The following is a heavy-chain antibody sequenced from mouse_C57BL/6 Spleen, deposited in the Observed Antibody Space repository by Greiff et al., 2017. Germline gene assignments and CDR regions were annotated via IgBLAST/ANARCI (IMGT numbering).Heavy chain of an antibody. V-gene: IGHV1-26*01. CDR1: GYTFTDYY. D-gene: IGHD1-1*01. Sequence: EVQLQQSGPELVKPGASVKISCKASGYTFTDYYMNWVKQSHGKSLEWIGDINPNNGGTSYNQKFKGKATLTVDKSSSTAYMELRSLTSEDSAVYYCARLGVITTVERKEYYYAMDYWGQGTSVTVSS. J-gene: IGHJ4*01. CDR3: ARLGVITTVERKEYYYAMDY. CDR2: INPNNGGT.